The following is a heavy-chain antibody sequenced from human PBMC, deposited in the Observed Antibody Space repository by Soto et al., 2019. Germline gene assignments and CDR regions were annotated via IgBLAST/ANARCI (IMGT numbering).Heavy chain of an antibody. Sequence: QVQLQESGPGLVKPSQTLSLTCTVSGGSISSGGYYWSWIRQHPGKGLEWTGYIYYSGSTYYNPFLKRRVTISVDTSKNQFSLKLSSVTAADTAVYYCARGPDYGDPGIFDYWGQGTLVTVSS. CDR2: IYYSGST. CDR3: ARGPDYGDPGIFDY. CDR1: GGSISSGGYY. J-gene: IGHJ4*02. V-gene: IGHV4-31*03. D-gene: IGHD4-17*01.